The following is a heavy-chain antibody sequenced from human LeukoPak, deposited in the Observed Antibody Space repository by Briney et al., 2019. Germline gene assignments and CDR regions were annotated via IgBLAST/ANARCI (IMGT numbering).Heavy chain of an antibody. J-gene: IGHJ4*02. CDR2: IKQDGSEQ. V-gene: IGHV3-7*01. CDR3: ARVSRSGYYGEY. D-gene: IGHD3-3*01. Sequence: GGSLRLSCAASGFTFTRYWMAWVRQAPGKGLEWVANIKQDGSEQYHVDSVRGRFTMSRDNTKNIVFLQMDSLRVEDTAVYYCARVSRSGYYGEYWGQGTTVSVSS. CDR1: GFTFTRYW.